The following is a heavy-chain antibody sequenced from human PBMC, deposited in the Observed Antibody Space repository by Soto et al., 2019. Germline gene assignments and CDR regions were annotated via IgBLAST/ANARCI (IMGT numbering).Heavy chain of an antibody. D-gene: IGHD4-17*01. CDR2: IYYSGST. V-gene: IGHV4-31*03. CDR1: GGSISSGGYY. J-gene: IGHJ6*02. CDR3: ASTRPIYGDYDYYYYGMDV. Sequence: PSETLSLTCTVSGGSISSGGYYWSWIRQHPGKGLEWIGYIYYSGSTYYNPSLKSRVTISVDTSKNQFSLKLSSVTAADTAVYYCASTRPIYGDYDYYYYGMDVWGQGTTVTVSS.